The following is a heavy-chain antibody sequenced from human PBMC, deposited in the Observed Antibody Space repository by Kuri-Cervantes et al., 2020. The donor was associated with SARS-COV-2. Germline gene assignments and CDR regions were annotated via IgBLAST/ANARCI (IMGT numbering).Heavy chain of an antibody. V-gene: IGHV1-18*01. J-gene: IGHJ4*02. CDR2: ISAYNGNT. CDR3: ARGDIHLGYCSSTSCAYYFDY. Sequence: AAVKVSCKASGYTFTSYGISWVRQAPGQGLEWMGWISAYNGNTNYAQKLQGRVTMTTGTSTSTVYMELRSLRSDDTAVYYCARGDIHLGYCSSTSCAYYFDYWGQGTLVTVSS. D-gene: IGHD2-2*01. CDR1: GYTFTSYG.